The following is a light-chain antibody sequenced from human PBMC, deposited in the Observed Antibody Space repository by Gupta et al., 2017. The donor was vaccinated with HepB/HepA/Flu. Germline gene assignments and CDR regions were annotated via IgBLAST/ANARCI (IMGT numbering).Light chain of an antibody. CDR3: QQYGNSPPT. CDR1: QSVSSSY. Sequence: EIVLTQSPGTLSLSPGERATLSCRASQSVSSSYLVWYQQKPGQAPRLLIYGASNRATGIPDKFSGSRSGTDFTLTISRLEPEDFAVYYCQQYGNSPPTFGGGTRVEIK. CDR2: GAS. J-gene: IGKJ4*01. V-gene: IGKV3-20*01.